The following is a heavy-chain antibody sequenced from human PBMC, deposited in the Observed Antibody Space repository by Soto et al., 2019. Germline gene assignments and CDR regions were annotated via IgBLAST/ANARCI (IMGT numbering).Heavy chain of an antibody. Sequence: GGSLRLSCAASGFTFSSYAMSWVRQAPGKGLEWVSAISGSGGSTYYADSVKGRFTISRDNSKNTLYLQMNSLRAEDTAVYYCASFEYSSSPNYYYYYGMDVWGQGTTVTVSS. CDR3: ASFEYSSSPNYYYYYGMDV. J-gene: IGHJ6*02. CDR2: ISGSGGST. CDR1: GFTFSSYA. V-gene: IGHV3-23*01. D-gene: IGHD6-6*01.